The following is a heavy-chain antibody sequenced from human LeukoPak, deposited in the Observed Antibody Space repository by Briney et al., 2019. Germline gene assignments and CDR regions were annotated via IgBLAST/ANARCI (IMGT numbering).Heavy chain of an antibody. CDR1: GGSISSSSNY. Sequence: PSETLSLTCSVSGGSISSSSNYWGWNRQPPGKGLGWIGTIYYSGRTYYNPSLKSRVTMSVDMSKNQFSLKLSSVTAADTAIYYSGRTYYNPSLTSRVTMSVDMSKNQFSLKLSSVTAADTAIYYSSRHDGMWFGELSWFDPWGQGTLVTVSS. J-gene: IGHJ5*02. CDR3: GRTYYNPSLTSRVTMSVDMSKNQFSLKLSSVTAADTAIYYSSRHDGMWFGELSWFDP. D-gene: IGHD1-26*01. CDR2: IYYSGRT. V-gene: IGHV4-39*01.